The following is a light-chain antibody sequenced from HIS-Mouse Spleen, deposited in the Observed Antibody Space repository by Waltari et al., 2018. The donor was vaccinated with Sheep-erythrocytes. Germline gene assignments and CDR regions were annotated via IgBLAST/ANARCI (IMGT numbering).Light chain of an antibody. CDR2: EVS. CDR1: SSDVGGYNY. V-gene: IGLV2-8*01. CDR3: SSYAGSNNWV. Sequence: QSALTQPPSASGSPGQSVTISCTATSSDVGGYNYVSWDPPHPGKAPKLMIYEVSKRPSGVPDRFSGSKSGNTASLTVSGLQAEDEADYYCSSYAGSNNWVFGGGTKLTVL. J-gene: IGLJ3*02.